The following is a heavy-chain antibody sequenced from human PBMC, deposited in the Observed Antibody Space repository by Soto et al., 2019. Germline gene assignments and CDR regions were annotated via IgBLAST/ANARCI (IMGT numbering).Heavy chain of an antibody. CDR3: ARESGGATATLDYYYFYMDV. J-gene: IGHJ6*03. CDR1: GDTFSDYY. CDR2: INPNSGAT. V-gene: IGHV1-2*04. Sequence: QVQLGQSGAEVRKPGVSVTASCRTSGDTFSDYYIHWVRQAPGQGLEWMGWINPNSGATNYAQKFRGWVTMTRDTSIRTVYMQLSRLRSDDTAVYYCARESGGATATLDYYYFYMDVWGTGTTVTVSS. D-gene: IGHD5-12*01.